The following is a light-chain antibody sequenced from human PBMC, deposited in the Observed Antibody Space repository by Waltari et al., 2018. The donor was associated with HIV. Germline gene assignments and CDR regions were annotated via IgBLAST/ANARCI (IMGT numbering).Light chain of an antibody. CDR2: DVS. CDR1: SSDVGGFNY. CDR3: CSYAGSYTFYV. V-gene: IGLV2-11*01. Sequence: QSALTPPRSVSGSPRQSVTISCTGTSSDVGGFNYVSWYQQHPGKAPKLMIYDVSKRPSGVPDRFSGSKSGNTASLTISGLQAEDEADYYCCSYAGSYTFYVFGTGTKVTVL. J-gene: IGLJ1*01.